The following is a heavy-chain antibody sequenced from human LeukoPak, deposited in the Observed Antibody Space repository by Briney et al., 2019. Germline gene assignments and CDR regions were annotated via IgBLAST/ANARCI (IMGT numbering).Heavy chain of an antibody. D-gene: IGHD6-19*01. CDR3: ARRSRSSWLVGSYFDY. Sequence: PSGTLSLTCAVPGGSTSSSNWWSWVRQPPGKGLEWIGEIYHSGSTNYNPSLKSRVTISVDKSKNQFSLKLSSVTAADTAVYYCARRSRSSWLVGSYFDYWGQGTLVTVSS. CDR2: IYHSGST. CDR1: GGSTSSSNW. J-gene: IGHJ4*02. V-gene: IGHV4-4*02.